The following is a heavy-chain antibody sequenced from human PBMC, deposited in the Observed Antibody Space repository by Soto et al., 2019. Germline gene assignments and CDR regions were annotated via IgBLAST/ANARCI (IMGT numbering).Heavy chain of an antibody. D-gene: IGHD4-17*01. CDR3: ARGGSYGGNSEGEIDY. V-gene: IGHV3-66*01. CDR1: GFTVSSNY. Sequence: EVQLVESGGGLVQPGGSLRLSCAASGFTVSSNYMSWVRQAPGKGLEWVSVIYSGGSTYYADSVKGRFTISRDNAKNTLYLQMNSLRAEDTAVYYCARGGSYGGNSEGEIDYWGQGTLVTVSS. J-gene: IGHJ4*02. CDR2: IYSGGST.